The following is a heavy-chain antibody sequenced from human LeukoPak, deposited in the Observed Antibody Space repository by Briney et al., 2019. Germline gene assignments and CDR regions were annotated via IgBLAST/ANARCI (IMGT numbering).Heavy chain of an antibody. D-gene: IGHD6-19*01. CDR3: ASDIAVAGYYYYYYGMDV. J-gene: IGHJ6*02. V-gene: IGHV1-18*01. Sequence: ASVKVSCKASGYTFTSYGISWVRQAPGQGLEWMGWISAYNGNTNYAQKLQGRVTMTTDTSTSTAYMELRSLRSDDTAVYYCASDIAVAGYYYYYYGMDVWGQGTTVTVSS. CDR2: ISAYNGNT. CDR1: GYTFTSYG.